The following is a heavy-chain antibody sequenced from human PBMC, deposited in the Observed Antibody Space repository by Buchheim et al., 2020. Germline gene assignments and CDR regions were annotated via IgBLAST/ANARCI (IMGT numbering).Heavy chain of an antibody. CDR3: AKDLHFWSGMDY. J-gene: IGHJ4*02. D-gene: IGHD3-3*02. CDR2: IGGDGRS. CDR1: GFSFSTNA. V-gene: IGHV3-23*01. Sequence: DVQLLQSGGGLVQPGGSLRLSCAASGFSFSTNAMSWVRQAPGRGLEWASGIGGDGRSHYADSVQGRFTISRDSSKDTLYLQMNGLRVEDTATYYCAKDLHFWSGMDYWGQGAL.